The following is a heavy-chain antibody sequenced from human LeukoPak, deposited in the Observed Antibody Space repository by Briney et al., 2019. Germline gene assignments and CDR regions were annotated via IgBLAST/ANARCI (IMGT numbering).Heavy chain of an antibody. D-gene: IGHD3-16*01. J-gene: IGHJ4*02. CDR1: GFTFSSYD. Sequence: GGSLRLSCAASGFTFSSYDMYWVRQAPGKGLEWVAFIRYDGSNKYYADSVKGRFTISRDNPKNTVYLQMNSLRDEDTAVYYCAKDGAGRHYFDYWGQGTLVTVSS. CDR2: IRYDGSNK. V-gene: IGHV3-30*02. CDR3: AKDGAGRHYFDY.